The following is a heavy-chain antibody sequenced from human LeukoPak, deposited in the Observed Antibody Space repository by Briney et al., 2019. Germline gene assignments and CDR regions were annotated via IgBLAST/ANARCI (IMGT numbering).Heavy chain of an antibody. Sequence: ASVKVSCKASGYILSRYAMNWVRQAPGQRLEWMGWINTYNGHTNFAQKLQGRVTMTTDTSTSTAYMELRSLRSDDTAVYYCAREIAAAGPDAFDIWGHGTMVTVSS. CDR1: GYILSRYA. J-gene: IGHJ3*02. CDR3: AREIAAAGPDAFDI. D-gene: IGHD6-13*01. V-gene: IGHV1-18*01. CDR2: INTYNGHT.